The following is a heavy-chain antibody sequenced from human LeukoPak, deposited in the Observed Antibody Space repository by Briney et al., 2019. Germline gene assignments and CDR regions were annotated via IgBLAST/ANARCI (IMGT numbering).Heavy chain of an antibody. CDR2: INHSGST. Sequence: SETLSLTCAVYGGSFSGYYWSWIRRPPGKGLEWIGEINHSGSTNYNPSLKSRVTISVDTSKNQFSLKLSSVTAADTAVYYCARPWGSHRPADYWGQGTLVTVSS. D-gene: IGHD3-16*02. V-gene: IGHV4-34*01. CDR3: ARPWGSHRPADY. J-gene: IGHJ4*02. CDR1: GGSFSGYY.